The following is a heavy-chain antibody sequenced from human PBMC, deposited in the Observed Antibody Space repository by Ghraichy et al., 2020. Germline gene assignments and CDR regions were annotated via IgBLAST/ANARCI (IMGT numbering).Heavy chain of an antibody. CDR1: EFEISSYW. CDR3: TRDSAAPVVLLGETLARFYYYNLDV. CDR2: INEDGSEK. J-gene: IGHJ6*03. Sequence: GGSLRLLCTASEFEISSYWMSWVRQAPGKGLEWVANINEDGSEKNYVDSVKGRFTISRDNTRNSLYLQMPSLKVEDTAVYYCTRDSAAPVVLLGETLARFYYYNLDVRGKGTTVTVSS. D-gene: IGHD3-3*01. V-gene: IGHV3-7*01.